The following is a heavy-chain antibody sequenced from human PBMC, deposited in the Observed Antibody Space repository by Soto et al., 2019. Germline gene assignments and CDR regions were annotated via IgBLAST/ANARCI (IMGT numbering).Heavy chain of an antibody. Sequence: LRGTSAAPGFSCSSKTKHWVRQAPGKGLEWVAVISYDGSNKYYADSVKGRFTISRDNSKNTLYLQMNSLRAEDTAVYYCASVIVVVFYWGQGTLVTVSS. CDR2: ISYDGSNK. CDR1: GFSCSSKT. J-gene: IGHJ4*02. D-gene: IGHD3-22*01. V-gene: IGHV3-30-3*01. CDR3: ASVIVVVFY.